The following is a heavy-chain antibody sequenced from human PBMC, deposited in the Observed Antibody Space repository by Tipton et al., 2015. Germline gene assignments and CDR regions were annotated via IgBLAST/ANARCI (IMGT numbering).Heavy chain of an antibody. V-gene: IGHV3-33*06. D-gene: IGHD3-3*01. CDR1: GFTFNQYD. Sequence: SLRLSCAASGFTFNQYDMHWVRQAPGKGLEWVAGISYDGTHKYYAVSVKGRLTISRDNSGNTLYLQMSGLRAEDTAIYYCAKDRNEVWSGFYPRYFDSWGQGTLVTVSS. CDR2: ISYDGTHK. J-gene: IGHJ4*02. CDR3: AKDRNEVWSGFYPRYFDS.